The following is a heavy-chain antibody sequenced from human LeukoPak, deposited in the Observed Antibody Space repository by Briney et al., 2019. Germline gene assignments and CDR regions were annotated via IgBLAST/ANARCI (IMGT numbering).Heavy chain of an antibody. CDR1: GGSISSGGYY. CDR2: IYYSGST. CDR3: ARLFFSSHSSGYYYVWEELNLGAFDI. J-gene: IGHJ3*02. V-gene: IGHV4-31*03. D-gene: IGHD3-22*01. Sequence: PSETLSLTCTVSGGSISSGGYYWSWIRQHPGKGLEWIGYIYYSGSTYYNPSLKSRVTISVDTSKNQFSLKLSSVTAADTAVYYCARLFFSSHSSGYYYVWEELNLGAFDIWGQGTMVTVSS.